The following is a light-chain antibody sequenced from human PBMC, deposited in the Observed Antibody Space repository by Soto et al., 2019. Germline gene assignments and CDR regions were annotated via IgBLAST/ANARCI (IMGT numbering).Light chain of an antibody. CDR3: SSSAATTPYV. J-gene: IGLJ1*01. CDR1: NSDLGGYNL. V-gene: IGLV2-23*02. Sequence: QSALTQPASVSGSPGQSITISCTGTNSDLGGYNLVSWFQQHPGKVPKVMIYEVTKRPSGVSDRFSGSKSDNTASLTIAGHQAEDDGDYCCSSSAATTPYVFGTGTKLTVL. CDR2: EVT.